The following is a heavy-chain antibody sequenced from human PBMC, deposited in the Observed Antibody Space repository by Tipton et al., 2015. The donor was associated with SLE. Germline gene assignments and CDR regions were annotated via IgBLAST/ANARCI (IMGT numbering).Heavy chain of an antibody. J-gene: IGHJ4*02. CDR3: ARRGNWGNYFDY. Sequence: SLRLSCAASGFTFGSYTMNWVRQAPGKGLEWVSVIYTGGSGTHYADSVQGRFTISRDNSKNTVYLEMNSLRAEDTAVYYCARRGNWGNYFDYWGQGTLVTVSS. CDR1: GFTFGSYT. D-gene: IGHD7-27*01. CDR2: IYTGGSGT. V-gene: IGHV3-23*03.